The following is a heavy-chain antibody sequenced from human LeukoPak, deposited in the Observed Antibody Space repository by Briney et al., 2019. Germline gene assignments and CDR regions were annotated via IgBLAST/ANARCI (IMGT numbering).Heavy chain of an antibody. Sequence: PSETLSLTXAVSGYSIRSGSYWGWIRQPPGKGLEYIGSMYHSGSTYYNPSLKSRVTISVDTSKNQFSLNLRSVTAADTAVYYCARQSNTLIYPRQFASWGQGTQVTVSS. D-gene: IGHD2-8*01. J-gene: IGHJ4*02. CDR2: MYHSGST. CDR3: ARQSNTLIYPRQFAS. CDR1: GYSIRSGSY. V-gene: IGHV4-38-2*01.